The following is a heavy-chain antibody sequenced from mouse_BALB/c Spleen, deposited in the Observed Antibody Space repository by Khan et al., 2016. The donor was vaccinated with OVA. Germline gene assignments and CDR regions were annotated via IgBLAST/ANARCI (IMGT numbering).Heavy chain of an antibody. V-gene: IGHV1-77*01. CDR3: ARRNYFGYTFAY. Sequence: QVQLQQSGAELARPGASVKLSCKASGYTFTDYYINWVKQRTGQGLEWIGEIYPRSGNTYYNEKFKGKATLTADKSSSIAYMQLSSLTSEDSAVYFCARRNYFGYTFAYWGQGTLVTGSA. D-gene: IGHD1-2*01. CDR2: IYPRSGNT. CDR1: GYTFTDYY. J-gene: IGHJ3*01.